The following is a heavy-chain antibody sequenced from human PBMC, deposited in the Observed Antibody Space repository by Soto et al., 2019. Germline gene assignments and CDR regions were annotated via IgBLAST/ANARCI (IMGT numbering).Heavy chain of an antibody. CDR1: GGTFSSYA. V-gene: IGHV1-69*13. J-gene: IGHJ4*02. CDR3: ASTSAIAAAGIY. Sequence: SVKVSCKASGGTFSSYAISWVRQAPGQGLEWMGGIIPIFGTANYAQKFQGRVTITADESTSTAYMELSSLRSEDTAVYYCASTSAIAAAGIYWGQGTLVTVSS. CDR2: IIPIFGTA. D-gene: IGHD6-13*01.